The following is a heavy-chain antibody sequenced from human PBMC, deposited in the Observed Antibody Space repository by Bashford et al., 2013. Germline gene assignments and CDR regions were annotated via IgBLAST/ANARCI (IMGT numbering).Heavy chain of an antibody. J-gene: IGHJ5*02. D-gene: IGHD3-3*01. CDR3: ARGGFFEWLAGGNWFDP. Sequence: ASVKVSCKASGYTFTSYGISWVRQAPGQGLEWMGWISAYNGNTNYAQKLQGRVTMTTDTSTSTAYMELRSLRSDDTAVYYCARGGFFEWLAGGNWFDPWGQGTLVTVSS. CDR1: GYTFTSYG. CDR2: ISAYNGNT. V-gene: IGHV1-18*01.